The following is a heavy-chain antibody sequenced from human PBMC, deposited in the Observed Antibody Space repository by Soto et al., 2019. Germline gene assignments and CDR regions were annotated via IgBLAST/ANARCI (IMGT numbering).Heavy chain of an antibody. D-gene: IGHD1-1*01. CDR2: MNPNSGDT. J-gene: IGHJ4*02. CDR1: GYTFSDHD. CDR3: AGVGGNWNDDYFDY. V-gene: IGHV1-8*01. Sequence: QVQLVQSGAEVKKPGASVKVSCKASGYTFSDHDINWVRQASGQGPEWLGWMNPNSGDTGYAQNFQGRVTMTRDTSKRTADMELSSLRSEDTAVYYCAGVGGNWNDDYFDYWGQGTLVTVSS.